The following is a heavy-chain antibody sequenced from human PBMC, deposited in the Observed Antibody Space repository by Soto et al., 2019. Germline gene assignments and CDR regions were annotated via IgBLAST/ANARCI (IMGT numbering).Heavy chain of an antibody. Sequence: SETLSLTCAVSGGSISSSNWWSWVRQPPGKGLEWIGEIYHSGSTNYNPSLKSRVTISVDKSKNQFSLKLSSVTAADTAVYYCGGYSSGYYYYYGMDVWGQGTTVTVSS. J-gene: IGHJ6*02. CDR3: GGYSSGYYYYYGMDV. D-gene: IGHD6-25*01. CDR2: IYHSGST. CDR1: GGSISSSNW. V-gene: IGHV4-4*02.